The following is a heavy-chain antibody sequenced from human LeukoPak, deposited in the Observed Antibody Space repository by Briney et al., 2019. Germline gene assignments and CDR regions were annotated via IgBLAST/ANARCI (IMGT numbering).Heavy chain of an antibody. V-gene: IGHV4-59*01. CDR1: GGSISSYY. CDR3: ATYSHYYSYGMDV. J-gene: IGHJ6*02. CDR2: IYDSGST. D-gene: IGHD4-11*01. Sequence: SETLPLTCTVSGGSISSYYWSWIRQPPGKGLEWIGYIYDSGSTNYNPSLKSRVTISVDTSKNQLSLKLNSVTAADTAVYYCATYSHYYSYGMDVWGQGTTVTVSS.